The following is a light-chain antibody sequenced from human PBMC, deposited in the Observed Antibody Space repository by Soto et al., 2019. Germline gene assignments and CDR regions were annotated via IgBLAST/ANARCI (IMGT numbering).Light chain of an antibody. V-gene: IGKV3-15*01. CDR1: QSVSSN. Sequence: EIVMTQSPATLSVSPGERATLSCRASQSVSSNLAWYQQKPGQAPRLLIYGASTRATGIPARFSGSGSRTEFTLTICSLQSEDFAFYYCQQYNNWPPWTFGQGTKVEIK. CDR2: GAS. CDR3: QQYNNWPPWT. J-gene: IGKJ1*01.